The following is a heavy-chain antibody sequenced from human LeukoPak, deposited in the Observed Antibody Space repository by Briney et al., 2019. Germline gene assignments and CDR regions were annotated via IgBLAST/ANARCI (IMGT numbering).Heavy chain of an antibody. D-gene: IGHD2-21*02. CDR1: GFTFSHFG. V-gene: IGHV3-33*01. J-gene: IGHJ5*02. CDR2: IWYDESNK. CDR3: ARGISTAASTFDP. Sequence: GGSLRLSCAASGFTFSHFGMHWVRQAPGKGLEWVSIIWYDESNKYYADSVKGRFTISRDNSKNTVFLQMNSLRVEDTAVYYCARGISTAASTFDPWGPGTLVTVSS.